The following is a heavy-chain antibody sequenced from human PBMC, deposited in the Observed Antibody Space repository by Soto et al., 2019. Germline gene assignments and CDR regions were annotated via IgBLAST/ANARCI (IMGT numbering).Heavy chain of an antibody. D-gene: IGHD1-26*01. CDR2: INSDGSST. J-gene: IGHJ3*02. Sequence: GGSLRLSCAASGFTFSSYWMHWVRQAPGKGLVWVSRINSDGSSTSYADSVKGRFTISRDNAKNTLYLQMNSLRAEDTAVYYWARERYSGSYLGAFDIWGQGTMVTVSS. CDR1: GFTFSSYW. CDR3: ARERYSGSYLGAFDI. V-gene: IGHV3-74*01.